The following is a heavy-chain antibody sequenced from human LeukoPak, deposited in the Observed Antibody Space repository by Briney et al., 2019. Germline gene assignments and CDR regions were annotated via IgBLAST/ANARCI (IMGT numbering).Heavy chain of an antibody. Sequence: SETLSLTCAVYGGSITGYYWSWVRQNPGGGMEWVGEIHYTGATSYNPSLKSRATISTDTSKNQFSLRLSSVTAADTAGYYCARGNILTGYYFDFWGQGALVTVSS. CDR3: ARGNILTGYYFDF. V-gene: IGHV4-34*01. D-gene: IGHD3-9*01. J-gene: IGHJ4*02. CDR2: IHYTGAT. CDR1: GGSITGYY.